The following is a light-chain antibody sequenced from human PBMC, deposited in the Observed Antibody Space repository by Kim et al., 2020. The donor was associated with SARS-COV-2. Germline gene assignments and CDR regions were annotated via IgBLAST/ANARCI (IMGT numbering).Light chain of an antibody. CDR3: QQGSASRVT. CDR1: QSVSSRY. Sequence: EIVLTQSPGTLSLSPGERATLSCRASQSVSSRYLVWYQQKPGQAPRLLIYGASSRATGIPDRFSGRGSGTDFTLTISRLEPEDFAVYYCQQGSASRVTFGGGTKLEI. V-gene: IGKV3-20*01. CDR2: GAS. J-gene: IGKJ4*01.